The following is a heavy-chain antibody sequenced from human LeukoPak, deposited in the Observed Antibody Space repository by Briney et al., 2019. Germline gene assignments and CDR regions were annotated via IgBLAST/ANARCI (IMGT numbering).Heavy chain of an antibody. Sequence: GGSLRLSCAASGFTFNNYAMSWVRQTPGKGLKWVSSISGSGGRTYYADSVKGRFSISRDNSNKMVYLQMNRLRVEDTAVYYCAKGHGDSDGYYYYDHWGQGTLVTVSS. D-gene: IGHD3-22*01. CDR2: ISGSGGRT. V-gene: IGHV3-23*01. CDR3: AKGHGDSDGYYYYDH. CDR1: GFTFNNYA. J-gene: IGHJ4*02.